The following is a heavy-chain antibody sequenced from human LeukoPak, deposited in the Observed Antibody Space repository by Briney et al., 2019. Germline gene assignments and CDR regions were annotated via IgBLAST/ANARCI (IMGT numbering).Heavy chain of an antibody. D-gene: IGHD6-13*01. CDR2: IYSGGST. Sequence: QPGGSLRLSCAASGFTVSSNFMSWVRQAPGKGLEWVSVIYSGGSTYYADSVKGRFTISRHNSKNTLYLQMNSLRAEDTAVYYCARGSWPYYFDYWGQGTLVTVSS. V-gene: IGHV3-53*04. CDR3: ARGSWPYYFDY. J-gene: IGHJ4*02. CDR1: GFTVSSNF.